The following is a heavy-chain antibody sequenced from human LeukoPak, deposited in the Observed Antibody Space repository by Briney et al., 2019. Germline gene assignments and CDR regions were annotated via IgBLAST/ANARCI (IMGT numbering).Heavy chain of an antibody. CDR2: IYYSGST. J-gene: IGHJ4*02. Sequence: SETLSLTCTVSGGSISSYQWSWIRQPPGKGLEWIGNIYYSGSTNYRPSLKSRVTISVDTSKNQFSLKLSSVTAADTAVYYCARRGMVRGVKGPFDYWGQGTLVTVSS. CDR3: ARRGMVRGVKGPFDY. D-gene: IGHD3-10*01. V-gene: IGHV4-59*12. CDR1: GGSISSYQ.